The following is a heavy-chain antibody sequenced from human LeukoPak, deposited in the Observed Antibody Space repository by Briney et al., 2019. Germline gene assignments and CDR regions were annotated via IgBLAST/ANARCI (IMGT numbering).Heavy chain of an antibody. CDR2: IYPSDSDT. J-gene: IGHJ4*02. Sequence: GESLKISCKGSGYIFTSYWILWVRHMPGTGLEWMGVIYPSDSDTRYSPSFQGQVTISTDKSISTAYLQWSSLKASDTAMYYCVRREGQLWFFDCWGQGTLVTVSS. D-gene: IGHD5-18*01. V-gene: IGHV5-51*01. CDR3: VRREGQLWFFDC. CDR1: GYIFTSYW.